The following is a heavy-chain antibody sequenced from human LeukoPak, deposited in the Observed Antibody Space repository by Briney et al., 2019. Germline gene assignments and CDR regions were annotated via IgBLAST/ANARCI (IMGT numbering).Heavy chain of an antibody. CDR3: ARDGNQHYDFWSGNHYYYYGMDV. V-gene: IGHV1-69*13. CDR2: IIPIFGTA. D-gene: IGHD3-3*01. CDR1: GGTFSSYA. Sequence: SVKVSCKASGGTFSSYANSWVRQAPGQALEWMGGIIPIFGTANYAQKFQGRVTITADESTSTAYMELSSLRSEDTAVYYCARDGNQHYDFWSGNHYYYYGMDVWGQGTTVTVSS. J-gene: IGHJ6*02.